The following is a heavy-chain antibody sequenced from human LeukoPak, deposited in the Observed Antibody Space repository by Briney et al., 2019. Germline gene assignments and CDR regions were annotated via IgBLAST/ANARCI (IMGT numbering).Heavy chain of an antibody. CDR1: GFTFSSYG. D-gene: IGHD2-21*01. CDR3: AEDMVVVTPPGYYYYYGMDV. CDR2: ISYDGSNK. J-gene: IGHJ6*02. Sequence: GGSLRLSCAASGFTFSSYGMHWVRQAPGKGLEWVAVISYDGSNKYYADSVKGRFTISRDNSKNTLYLQMNSLRAEDTAVYYCAEDMVVVTPPGYYYYYGMDVWGQGTTVTVSS. V-gene: IGHV3-30*18.